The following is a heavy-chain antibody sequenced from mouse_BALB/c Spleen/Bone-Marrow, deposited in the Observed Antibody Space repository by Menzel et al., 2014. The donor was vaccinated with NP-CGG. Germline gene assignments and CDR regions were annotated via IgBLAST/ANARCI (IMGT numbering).Heavy chain of an antibody. V-gene: IGHV1S81*02. J-gene: IGHJ2*01. CDR2: INPSNGRT. CDR3: XLYYYGXLDY. D-gene: IGHD1-1*01. CDR1: GYTFTSHW. Sequence: QVQLQQSGAELVKPGASVKLSCKASGYTFTSHWMHWVKQRPGQGLEWIGEINPSNGRTNYNEKFKSKATLTVDKSSSTAYMQLSSLTSEDSAVYYCXLYYYGXLDYWGQGTTLTVSS.